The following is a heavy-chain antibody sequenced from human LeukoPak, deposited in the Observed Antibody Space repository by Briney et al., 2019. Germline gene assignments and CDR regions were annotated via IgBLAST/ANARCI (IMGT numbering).Heavy chain of an antibody. CDR1: GGTFSSYA. D-gene: IGHD6-19*01. V-gene: IGHV1-18*01. CDR3: ARVPLIAVAGNFDY. CDR2: ISAYNGNT. J-gene: IGHJ4*02. Sequence: GASVKVSCKASGGTFSSYAISWVRQAPGQGLEWMGWISAYNGNTNYAQKLQGRVTMTTDTSTSTAYMELRSLRSDDTAVYYCARVPLIAVAGNFDYWGQGTLVTVSS.